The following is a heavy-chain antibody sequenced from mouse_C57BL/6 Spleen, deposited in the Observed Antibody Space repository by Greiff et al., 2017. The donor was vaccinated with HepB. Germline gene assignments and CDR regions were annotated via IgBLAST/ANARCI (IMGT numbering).Heavy chain of an antibody. V-gene: IGHV1-62-2*01. D-gene: IGHD2-3*01. J-gene: IGHJ4*01. Sequence: VQLQQSGAELVKPGASVKLSCKASGYTFTEYTIHWVKQRSGQGLEWIGWFYPGSGSIKYNEKFKDKATLTADKSSSTVYMELSRLTSEDSAVYFCARHGPDGYYVSYYAMDYWGQGTSVTVSS. CDR1: GYTFTEYT. CDR2: FYPGSGSI. CDR3: ARHGPDGYYVSYYAMDY.